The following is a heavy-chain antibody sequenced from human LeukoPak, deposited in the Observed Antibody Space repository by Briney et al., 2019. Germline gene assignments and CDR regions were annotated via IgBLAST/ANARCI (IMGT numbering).Heavy chain of an antibody. D-gene: IGHD1-26*01. CDR1: GFPFAPFW. Sequence: GGSLRLSCAASGFPFAPFWMTWVRQAPGKGPEFVATMNRDGSEVAYGNSVRGRFTISRDNAKNSLYLQMYSLRAEDTAVYYCAKDNGRYRNNYFDYWGQGALVTVSS. CDR2: MNRDGSEV. CDR3: AKDNGRYRNNYFDY. V-gene: IGHV3-7*05. J-gene: IGHJ4*02.